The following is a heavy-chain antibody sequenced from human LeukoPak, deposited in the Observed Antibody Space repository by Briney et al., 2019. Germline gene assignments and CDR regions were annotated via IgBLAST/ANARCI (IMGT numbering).Heavy chain of an antibody. CDR2: VNPSGGTT. CDR1: GGTFSSYA. J-gene: IGHJ4*02. Sequence: ASVKVSCKASGGTFSSYAISWVRQAPGQGLEWMGIVNPSGGTTTYAQKFQGAVTMTRDTSTSTVYMELSSLRSEDTALYYCARAVVTASSYYFDYWGQGTLVTVSS. V-gene: IGHV1-46*01. CDR3: ARAVVTASSYYFDY. D-gene: IGHD2-21*02.